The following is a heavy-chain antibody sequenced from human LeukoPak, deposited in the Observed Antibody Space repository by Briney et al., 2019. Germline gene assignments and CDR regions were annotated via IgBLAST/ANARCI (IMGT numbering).Heavy chain of an antibody. CDR3: STGEGCSSTSCSFDY. CDR1: GFTFSTYA. V-gene: IGHV3-23*01. J-gene: IGHJ4*02. CDR2: IIGSGRFT. Sequence: GGSLRLSCAASGFTFSTYAVSWVRQAPGKGLEWVSGIIGSGRFTYYADSVKGRFTISRDNSKNTLYLQMNSLRAEDTAVYYCSTGEGCSSTSCSFDYWGQGTLVTVSS. D-gene: IGHD2-2*01.